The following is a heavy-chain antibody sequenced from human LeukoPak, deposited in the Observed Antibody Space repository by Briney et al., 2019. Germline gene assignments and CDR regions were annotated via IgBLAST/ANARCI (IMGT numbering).Heavy chain of an antibody. CDR2: ISYDGSNK. Sequence: GGSLRLSCAASGFTFSSYGMHWVRQAPGKGLEWVAVISYDGSNKYYADSVKGRFTISRDNSKNTLYLQMNSLRAEDTAVYYCAKVDILTGYYPWGQGTLVTVSS. CDR1: GFTFSSYG. V-gene: IGHV3-30*18. J-gene: IGHJ5*02. CDR3: AKVDILTGYYP. D-gene: IGHD3-9*01.